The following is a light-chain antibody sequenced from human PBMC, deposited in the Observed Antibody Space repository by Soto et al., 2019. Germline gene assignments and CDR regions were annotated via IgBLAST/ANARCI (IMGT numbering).Light chain of an antibody. Sequence: EIVLTQSPGTLSLSPGERATLSCRAAQDVTTNFAWYQLKRGQPPRLLIYDISTRATGVPARFSGSGSGTEFTLTISGLQSEDFALYFCQQYNNWPFSFGQGTRLEI. CDR1: QDVTTN. J-gene: IGKJ5*01. CDR2: DIS. CDR3: QQYNNWPFS. V-gene: IGKV3-15*01.